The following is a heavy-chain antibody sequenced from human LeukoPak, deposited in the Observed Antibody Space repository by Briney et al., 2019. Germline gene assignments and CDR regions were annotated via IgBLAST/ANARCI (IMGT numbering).Heavy chain of an antibody. CDR2: FGPEDGET. CDR1: GYTLTELS. J-gene: IGHJ5*02. V-gene: IGHV1-24*01. D-gene: IGHD2-15*01. Sequence: GASVKVSCKVSGYTLTELSMHWVRQAPGKGLEWMGGFGPEDGETIYAQKFQGRVTMTEDTSTDTAYMELSSLRSEDTAVYYCATGRYCSGGSCLSWVYWFDPWGQGTLVTVSS. CDR3: ATGRYCSGGSCLSWVYWFDP.